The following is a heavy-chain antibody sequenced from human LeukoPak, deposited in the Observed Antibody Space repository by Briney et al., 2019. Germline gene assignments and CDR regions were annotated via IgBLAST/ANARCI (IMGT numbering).Heavy chain of an antibody. Sequence: SETLSLTCTVSGGSISSGGHYWSWIRQHPGKGLEWIGYIYYSGSTYYNPSLKSRVTISVDTSKYQFSLKLSSVTAADTAVYYCARRPFGGVIGAFDYWGQGTLVTVSS. V-gene: IGHV4-31*03. J-gene: IGHJ4*02. CDR1: GGSISSGGHY. D-gene: IGHD3-16*02. CDR2: IYYSGST. CDR3: ARRPFGGVIGAFDY.